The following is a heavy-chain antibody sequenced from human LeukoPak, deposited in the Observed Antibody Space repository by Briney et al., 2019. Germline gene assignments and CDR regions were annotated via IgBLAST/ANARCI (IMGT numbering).Heavy chain of an antibody. V-gene: IGHV4-59*01. Sequence: PSETLSLTCTVSGGSICSYYWSWIRQPPGKGLEWIGYIYYSGSTNYNPSLKSRVTISVDTSKNQFSLKLSSVTAADTAVYYCARGWFGGNDYWGQGTLVTVSS. J-gene: IGHJ4*02. CDR2: IYYSGST. D-gene: IGHD3-10*01. CDR1: GGSICSYY. CDR3: ARGWFGGNDY.